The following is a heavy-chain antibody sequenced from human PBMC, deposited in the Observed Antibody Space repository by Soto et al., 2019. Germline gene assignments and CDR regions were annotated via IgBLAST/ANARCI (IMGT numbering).Heavy chain of an antibody. V-gene: IGHV4-59*01. CDR2: IYYSGST. Sequence: PSETLSLTCTVSGGSISSYYWSWIRQPPGKGLEWIGYIYYSGSTNYNPSLKSRVTISVDTSKNQFSLKLSSVTAEDTAVYYCAREAVAGTDNWFDPWGQGTLVTVSS. CDR1: GGSISSYY. CDR3: AREAVAGTDNWFDP. D-gene: IGHD6-19*01. J-gene: IGHJ5*02.